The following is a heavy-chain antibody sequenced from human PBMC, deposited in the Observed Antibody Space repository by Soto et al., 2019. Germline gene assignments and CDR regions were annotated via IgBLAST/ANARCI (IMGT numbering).Heavy chain of an antibody. Sequence: GSSVKVSCKASGGTFSSYGISWVRQAPGQGLEWMGWISAYNGNTNYAQKLQGRVTMTTDTSTSTAYMELRSLRSDDTAVYYCAREPEFEYDILTGYYLGPHFDYWGQGTLVTVSS. CDR2: ISAYNGNT. CDR1: GGTFSSYG. D-gene: IGHD3-9*01. CDR3: AREPEFEYDILTGYYLGPHFDY. J-gene: IGHJ4*02. V-gene: IGHV1-18*01.